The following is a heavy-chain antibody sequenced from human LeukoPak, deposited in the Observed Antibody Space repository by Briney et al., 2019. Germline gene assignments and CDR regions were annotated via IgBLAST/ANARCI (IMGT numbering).Heavy chain of an antibody. J-gene: IGHJ5*02. CDR2: IYASGRT. Sequence: PSETLSLTCAVYGGSFSGYYWSWIRQPAGKGLEWIGRIYASGRTNYNPSLKSRVTISLDTSKNQFSLKLSSVTAADTAVYYCARAVDSSGYQHRGFGPWGQGTLVSVSS. CDR1: GGSFSGYY. V-gene: IGHV4-59*10. CDR3: ARAVDSSGYQHRGFGP. D-gene: IGHD3-22*01.